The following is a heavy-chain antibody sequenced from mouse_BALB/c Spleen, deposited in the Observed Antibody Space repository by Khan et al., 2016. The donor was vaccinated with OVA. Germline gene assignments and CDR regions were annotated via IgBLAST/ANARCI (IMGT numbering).Heavy chain of an antibody. D-gene: IGHD2-1*01. CDR1: GFNFKDTY. Sequence: VQLQQSGAALVKPGASVDLSCTASGFNFKDTYIHWVKQRPEQGLEWIGRIAPANGNTKYDPKFQGKATITADTSSNTSYLRLSSLTSEDTAVYVYSPTSYGARDLDVWGAGTTVTVSS. V-gene: IGHV14-3*02. CDR3: SPTSYGARDLDV. CDR2: IAPANGNT. J-gene: IGHJ1*01.